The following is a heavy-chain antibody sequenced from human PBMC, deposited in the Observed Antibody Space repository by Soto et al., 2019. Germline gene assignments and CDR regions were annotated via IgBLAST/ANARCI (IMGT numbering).Heavy chain of an antibody. J-gene: IGHJ4*02. V-gene: IGHV4-4*07. CDR3: ARGGMVIIPTATAFDY. Sequence: PSETLSLTCTFSCGSISTYYWSWIRQPAGKGLEWIGRIYASGSTNYNPSLKGRVTMSVATSKNQFSLKLSSVTAADTAVYYCARGGMVIIPTATAFDYWGQGTLVTVSS. CDR2: IYASGST. CDR1: CGSISTYY. D-gene: IGHD2-2*01.